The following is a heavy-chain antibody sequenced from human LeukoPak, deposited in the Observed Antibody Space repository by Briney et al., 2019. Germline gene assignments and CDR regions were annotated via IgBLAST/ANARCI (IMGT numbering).Heavy chain of an antibody. CDR3: TTLYSSSPRLKRAWKNDY. D-gene: IGHD6-13*01. CDR1: GFTFSNAW. J-gene: IGHJ4*02. V-gene: IGHV3-15*01. CDR2: IKSKTDGGTT. Sequence: GGSLRISCAASGFTFSNAWMSWVRQAPGKGLEWVGRIKSKTDGGTTDYAAPVKGRFTISRDDSKNTLYLQMNSLKTEDTAVYYCTTLYSSSPRLKRAWKNDYWGQGTLVTVSS.